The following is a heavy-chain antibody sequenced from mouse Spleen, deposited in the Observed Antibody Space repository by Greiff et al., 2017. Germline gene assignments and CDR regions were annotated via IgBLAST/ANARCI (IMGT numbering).Heavy chain of an antibody. CDR2: ISSGGDYI. D-gene: IGHD1-3*01. J-gene: IGHJ3*01. CDR1: GFTFSSYA. Sequence: EVQRVESGEGLVKPGGSLKLSCAASGFTFSSYAMSWVRQTPEKRLEWVAYISSGGDYIYYADTVKGRFTISRDNARNTLYLQMSSLKSEDTAMYYCTRDKLTQRGFAYWGQGTLVTVSA. CDR3: TRDKLTQRGFAY. V-gene: IGHV5-9-1*02.